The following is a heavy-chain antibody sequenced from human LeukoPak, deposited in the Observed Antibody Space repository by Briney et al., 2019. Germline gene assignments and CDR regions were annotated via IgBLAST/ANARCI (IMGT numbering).Heavy chain of an antibody. Sequence: SETLSLTCAVYGGSFSGYYWSWIRQPPGKGLEWIGEINHSGSTNYNPSLKSRVTISVDTSNNQFSLKLSSVTAADTAVYYCAREEVTTYRWFDPWGQGTLVTVSS. CDR3: AREEVTTYRWFDP. CDR1: GGSFSGYY. J-gene: IGHJ5*02. V-gene: IGHV4-34*01. D-gene: IGHD4-11*01. CDR2: INHSGST.